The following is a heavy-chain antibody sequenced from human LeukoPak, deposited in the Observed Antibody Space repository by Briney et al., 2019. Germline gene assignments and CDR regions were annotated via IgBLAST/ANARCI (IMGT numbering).Heavy chain of an antibody. V-gene: IGHV1-69*05. Sequence: ASVKVSCKASGYSFTSNYIHWMRQAPGQGLEWMGGIIPIFGTANYAQKFQGRVTITTDESTSTAYMELSSLRSEDTAVYYCASGDGYNLPFDYWGQGTLVTVSS. CDR3: ASGDGYNLPFDY. D-gene: IGHD5-24*01. CDR1: GYSFTSNY. J-gene: IGHJ4*02. CDR2: IIPIFGTA.